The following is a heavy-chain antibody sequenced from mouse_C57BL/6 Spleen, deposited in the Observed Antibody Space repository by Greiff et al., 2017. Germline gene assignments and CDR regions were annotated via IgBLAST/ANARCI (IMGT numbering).Heavy chain of an antibody. CDR2: IDPSDSYT. CDR3: ARRGYGSSYDY. J-gene: IGHJ2*01. V-gene: IGHV1-59*01. D-gene: IGHD1-1*01. Sequence: QVQLQQSGAELVRPGPSVKLSCTASGYTFTSYWMHWVKQRPGQGLEWIGVIDPSDSYTNYNQKFKGKATLTVDTSSSTAYMQLSSLTSEDSAVYYCARRGYGSSYDYWGQGTTLTVSS. CDR1: GYTFTSYW.